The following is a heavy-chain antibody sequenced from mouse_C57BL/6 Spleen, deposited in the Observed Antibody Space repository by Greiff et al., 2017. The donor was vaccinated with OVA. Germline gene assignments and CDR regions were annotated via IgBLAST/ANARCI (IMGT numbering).Heavy chain of an antibody. CDR2: INPNNGGT. D-gene: IGHD2-3*01. J-gene: IGHJ4*01. CDR3: ARFYDGYSLYAMDY. CDR1: GYTFTDYY. V-gene: IGHV1-26*01. Sequence: VQLQQSGPELVKPGASVKISCKASGYTFTDYYMNWVKQSHGKSLEWIGDINPNNGGTSYNQKFKGKATLTVDKSSSTAYMELRSLTSEDSAVYYCARFYDGYSLYAMDYWGQGTSVTVSS.